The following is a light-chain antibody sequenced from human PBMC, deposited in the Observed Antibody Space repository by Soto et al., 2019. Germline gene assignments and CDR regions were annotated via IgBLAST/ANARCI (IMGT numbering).Light chain of an antibody. Sequence: QSALTQPPSASGSPGQSVTSSCTGTSSDVGGYNSVSWYQHHPGKAPKLMIYEVSKRPSGVPDRFSGSKSANTASLTVSGLQAEDEADYYCSSYAGSSNYVFGTGTKLTVL. CDR3: SSYAGSSNYV. CDR1: SSDVGGYNS. CDR2: EVS. J-gene: IGLJ1*01. V-gene: IGLV2-8*01.